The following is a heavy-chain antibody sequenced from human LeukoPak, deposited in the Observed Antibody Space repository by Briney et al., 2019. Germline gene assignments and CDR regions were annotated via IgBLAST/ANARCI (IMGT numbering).Heavy chain of an antibody. Sequence: GGSLRLSCAASGFTFSSYSMNWVRQAPGKGLEWVSSISSSSSYIYYADSVKGRFTISRDNAKNSLYLQMNSLRAEDTAVYYCARVPCTVTTRPDDYWGQGTLVTVSS. V-gene: IGHV3-21*01. J-gene: IGHJ4*02. D-gene: IGHD4-17*01. CDR2: ISSSSSYI. CDR3: ARVPCTVTTRPDDY. CDR1: GFTFSSYS.